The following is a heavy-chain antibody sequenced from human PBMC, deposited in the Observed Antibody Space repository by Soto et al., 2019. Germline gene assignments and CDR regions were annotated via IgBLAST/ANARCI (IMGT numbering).Heavy chain of an antibody. D-gene: IGHD5-18*01. CDR2: INHSGST. CDR1: GGSFSGYY. Sequence: SETLSLTCAVYGGSFSGYYWSWIRQPPGKGLEWIGEINHSGSTNYNPSLKSRVTISVDTSKNQFSLKLSSVTAADTAVYYCARAPETAMAYFDYWGQGTLVTVSS. CDR3: ARAPETAMAYFDY. J-gene: IGHJ4*02. V-gene: IGHV4-34*01.